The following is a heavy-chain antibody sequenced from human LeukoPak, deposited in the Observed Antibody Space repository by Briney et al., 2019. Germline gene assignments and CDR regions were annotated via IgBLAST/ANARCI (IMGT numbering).Heavy chain of an antibody. D-gene: IGHD3-22*01. CDR1: GFTFSDYY. CDR3: ASYDSSDDAFDI. J-gene: IGHJ3*02. V-gene: IGHV3-11*04. Sequence: KPGGSLRLSCAASGFTFSDYYMSWIRQAPGKGLEWVSYISSSGSTIYYADSVKGRFTISRDNAKNSLYLQMNSLRAEDTAVYYCASYDSSDDAFDIWGQGTMVTVSS. CDR2: ISSSGSTI.